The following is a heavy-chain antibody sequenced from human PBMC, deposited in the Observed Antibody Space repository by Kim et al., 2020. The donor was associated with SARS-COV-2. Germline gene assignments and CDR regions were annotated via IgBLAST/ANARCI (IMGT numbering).Heavy chain of an antibody. CDR1: GYSFTSYW. CDR3: ARLGYYDSSGYYFPDGMDV. CDR2: IDPSDSYT. V-gene: IGHV5-10-1*01. Sequence: GESLKISCKGSGYSFTSYWISWVRQMPGKGLEWMGRIDPSDSYTNYSPSFQGHVTIPADKSISTAYLQWSSLKASDTAMYYCARLGYYDSSGYYFPDGMDVWGQGTTVTVSS. J-gene: IGHJ6*02. D-gene: IGHD3-22*01.